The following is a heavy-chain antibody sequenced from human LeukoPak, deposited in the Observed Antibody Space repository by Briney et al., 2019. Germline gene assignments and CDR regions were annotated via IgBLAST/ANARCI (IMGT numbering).Heavy chain of an antibody. CDR3: TKAVGGGRDAYDI. CDR1: GFTFSSYA. D-gene: IGHD3-16*01. Sequence: PGGSLRLSCAASGFTFSSYAMSWVRQAPGKGLEWVSSIFDSGAPSYYADSVKGRFTISRDNSKNTLYVQMESLRAEDTAVYYCTKAVGGGRDAYDIWGQGTMVTVSS. CDR2: IFDSGAPS. J-gene: IGHJ3*02. V-gene: IGHV3-23*01.